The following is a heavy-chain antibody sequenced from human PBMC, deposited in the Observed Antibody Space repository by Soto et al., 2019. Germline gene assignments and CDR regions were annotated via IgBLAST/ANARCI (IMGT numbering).Heavy chain of an antibody. CDR3: ARPKPDTAVGYFDY. CDR1: GGSLSGYY. V-gene: IGHV4-34*01. D-gene: IGHD5-18*01. Sequence: TSETLSLTCAVYGGSLSGYYWNWIRQPPGKGLEWLGEINHSGSTNYNASIKSRITISIDTSKNQFSLYLNSVTAADTAVYYCARPKPDTAVGYFDYWGQGALVTVSS. J-gene: IGHJ4*02. CDR2: INHSGST.